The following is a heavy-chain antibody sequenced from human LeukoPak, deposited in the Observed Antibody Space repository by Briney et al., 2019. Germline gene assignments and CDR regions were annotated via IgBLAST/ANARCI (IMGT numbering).Heavy chain of an antibody. CDR1: GGSISNYY. D-gene: IGHD6-6*01. V-gene: IGHV4-4*07. CDR2: INTSGST. Sequence: PSETLSLTCKVSGGSISNYYWSWIRQPAGKGLEWIGRINTSGSTNCNPSLKSRVTMFVDMSKNQFSLRLSSVTAADTAVYYCARHRAYSSSSPFDYWGQGTLVTVSS. CDR3: ARHRAYSSSSPFDY. J-gene: IGHJ4*02.